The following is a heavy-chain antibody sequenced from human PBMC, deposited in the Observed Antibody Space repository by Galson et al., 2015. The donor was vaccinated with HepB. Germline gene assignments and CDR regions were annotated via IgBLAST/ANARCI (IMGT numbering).Heavy chain of an antibody. V-gene: IGHV6-1*01. Sequence: CAISGDSVSSNSVTWNWIRQSPSRGFEWLGRTYYRSKWDNDYAISVKSRITINPDTSKNQFSLQLNSVTPEDTAIYYCVRRGTSDLLDFWGQGTLVTVSS. CDR3: VRRGTSDLLDF. CDR2: TYYRSKWDN. CDR1: GDSVSSNSVT. J-gene: IGHJ4*02. D-gene: IGHD2-2*01.